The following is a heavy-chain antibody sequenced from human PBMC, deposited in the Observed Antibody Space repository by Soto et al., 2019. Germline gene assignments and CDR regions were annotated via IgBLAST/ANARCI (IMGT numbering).Heavy chain of an antibody. Sequence: QVQLQESGPGLVKPSQTLSLTCTVSAGSISSGDYYWSWIRQPPGKGLEWIGYIYDSGSTYYNSSLKRRVNITLDTSKNQFSLKLTSVTAADTAVYYCARDNGVGPWGQGTLVTVSS. CDR1: AGSISSGDYY. D-gene: IGHD2-8*01. CDR3: ARDNGVGP. J-gene: IGHJ5*02. V-gene: IGHV4-30-4*01. CDR2: IYDSGST.